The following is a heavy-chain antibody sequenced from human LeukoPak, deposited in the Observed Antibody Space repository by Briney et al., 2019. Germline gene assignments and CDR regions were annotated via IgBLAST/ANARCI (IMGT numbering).Heavy chain of an antibody. Sequence: PSETLSLTCAVYGGSFSGYYWSWIRQPPGKGLEWIGSIYHSGSTYYNPSLKSRVTISVDTSKNQFSLKLSSVTAADTAVYYCARDPIAVAGTYDYWGQGTLVTVSS. CDR1: GGSFSGYY. V-gene: IGHV4-34*01. D-gene: IGHD6-19*01. CDR2: IYHSGST. J-gene: IGHJ4*02. CDR3: ARDPIAVAGTYDY.